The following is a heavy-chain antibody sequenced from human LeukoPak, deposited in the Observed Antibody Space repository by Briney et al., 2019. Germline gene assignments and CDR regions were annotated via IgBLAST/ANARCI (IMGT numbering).Heavy chain of an antibody. Sequence: SETLSLTCSVSGDSITSYYWSWIRQPPGKGLEWIGYIHYGGSTNYNPSLRSRVTISVDTSKNQFSLRLSSVTAADTAVYYCGRGWISPYSGYDYDYFDYWGQGVLVTVSS. J-gene: IGHJ4*02. D-gene: IGHD5-12*01. CDR2: IHYGGST. CDR3: GRGWISPYSGYDYDYFDY. V-gene: IGHV4-59*01. CDR1: GDSITSYY.